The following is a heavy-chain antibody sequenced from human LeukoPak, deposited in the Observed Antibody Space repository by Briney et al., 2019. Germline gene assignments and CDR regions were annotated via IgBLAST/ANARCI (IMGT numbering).Heavy chain of an antibody. D-gene: IGHD3-22*01. CDR1: DGSISSYF. CDR2: IYTSGST. Sequence: SETLSLTCTVSDGSISSYFWSWIRQPAGKGLEWIGRIYTSGSTNCNPSLKSRVTMSVDTSKNQFSLKLSSVTAADTAVYYCARDRHTAYYSDSSGYGYFDYWDQGTLVTVST. J-gene: IGHJ4*02. V-gene: IGHV4-4*07. CDR3: ARDRHTAYYSDSSGYGYFDY.